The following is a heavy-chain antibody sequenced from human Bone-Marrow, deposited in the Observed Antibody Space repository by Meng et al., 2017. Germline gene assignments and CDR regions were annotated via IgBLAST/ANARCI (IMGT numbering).Heavy chain of an antibody. CDR2: IIPIFGTA. V-gene: IGHV1-69*01. CDR3: AAASYGSGSYQLSDY. D-gene: IGHD3-10*01. CDR1: GGTFSSYA. Sequence: KVSCKASGGTFSSYAISWVRQAPGQGLEWMGGIIPIFGTANYAQKFQGRVTITADESTSTAYMELSSLRSEDTAVFYCAAASYGSGSYQLSDYWGQGTLVTVSS. J-gene: IGHJ4*02.